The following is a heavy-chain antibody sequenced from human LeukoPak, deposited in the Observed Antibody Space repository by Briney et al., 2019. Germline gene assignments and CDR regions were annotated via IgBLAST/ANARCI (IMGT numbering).Heavy chain of an antibody. J-gene: IGHJ4*02. CDR2: ILYTGNT. CDR3: AAIGPGGFDSGGHERVC. Sequence: PSETLSLTCTVSGGSVTSDAYYWGWVRQPPGQGLEWVAKILYTGNTFYNPSLKNRLTISADTSQNQFSLKLTSVTAADTAIYFCAAIGPGGFDSGGHERVCWGQGTLVTVSS. CDR1: GGSVTSDAYY. D-gene: IGHD3-22*01. V-gene: IGHV4-39*01.